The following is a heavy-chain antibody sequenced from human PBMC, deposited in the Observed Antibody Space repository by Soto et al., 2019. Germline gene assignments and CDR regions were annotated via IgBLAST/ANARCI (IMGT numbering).Heavy chain of an antibody. CDR3: ARDIVLISDV. Sequence: GGSLRLSCSASGFTFSSYSMNWVRQAPGKGLEWVSSISSSSSYIYYTDSVKGRFTISRDNAKNSLYLQMNSLRAEDTAVYYCARDIVLISDVWGKGTTVTVSS. J-gene: IGHJ6*04. V-gene: IGHV3-21*01. D-gene: IGHD2-8*01. CDR1: GFTFSSYS. CDR2: ISSSSSYI.